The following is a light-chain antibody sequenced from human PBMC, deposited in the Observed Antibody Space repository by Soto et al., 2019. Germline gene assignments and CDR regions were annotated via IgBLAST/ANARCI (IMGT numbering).Light chain of an antibody. CDR2: EGS. Sequence: QFVLTQPASVSGSPGQSITISCTRTSSDVGSYNLVSWYQQHPGKAPKLMIYEGSKRPSGVSIRFSGSKSGNTASLTISGLQAEDEADYYCCSYADSSTYVFGTGTKLTVL. V-gene: IGLV2-23*01. J-gene: IGLJ1*01. CDR3: CSYADSSTYV. CDR1: SSDVGSYNL.